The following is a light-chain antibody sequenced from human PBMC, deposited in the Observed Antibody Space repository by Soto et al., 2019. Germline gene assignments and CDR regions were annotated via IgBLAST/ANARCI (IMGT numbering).Light chain of an antibody. J-gene: IGKJ2*01. Sequence: DIQMTQSPYSLSASVGDRVTITCRARQNIRHYLNWYQQKPGRAPRLLIYGASSLQSGVPSRFSGSGSGTDFTLTITSLRPEDVATYYCQQSYTTPTFGQGTKVAVK. CDR2: GAS. CDR3: QQSYTTPT. CDR1: QNIRHY. V-gene: IGKV1-39*01.